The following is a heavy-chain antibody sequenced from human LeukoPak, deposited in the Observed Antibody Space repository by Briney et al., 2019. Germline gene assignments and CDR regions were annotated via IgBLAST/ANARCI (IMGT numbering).Heavy chain of an antibody. CDR2: ISYDGSNK. Sequence: GGSLRLSCAASGFTFSSYGMHWVRHAPGKGLEWVAVISYDGSNKYYADSVKGRFTISRDNSKNRLYLRMNSLNAVDTAVYCWAKEPDYSSSWYGYYYYYGMDVWGQGTTVTVSS. CDR3: AKEPDYSSSWYGYYYYYGMDV. J-gene: IGHJ6*02. CDR1: GFTFSSYG. V-gene: IGHV3-30*18. D-gene: IGHD6-13*01.